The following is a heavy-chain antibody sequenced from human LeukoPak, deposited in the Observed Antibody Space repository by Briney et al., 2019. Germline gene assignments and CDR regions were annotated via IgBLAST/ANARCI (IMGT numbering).Heavy chain of an antibody. J-gene: IGHJ4*02. CDR3: AKDLGTGYSSSWLDY. CDR1: GFTFSSYG. D-gene: IGHD6-13*01. V-gene: IGHV3-30*02. CDR2: IRYDGSNK. Sequence: GGSLRLSCAASGFTFSSYGMHWVRQAPGKGLEWVAFIRYDGSNKYYAGSVKGRFTISRDNSKNTLYLQMNSLRAEDTAVYYCAKDLGTGYSSSWLDYWGQGTLVTVSS.